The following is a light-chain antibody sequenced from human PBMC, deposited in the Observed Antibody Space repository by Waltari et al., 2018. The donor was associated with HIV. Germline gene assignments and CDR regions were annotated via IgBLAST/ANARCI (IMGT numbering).Light chain of an antibody. J-gene: IGKJ1*01. Sequence: DIQMIQSPSSLSASVGDRVTITCRASQDISNSLAWYQHKPGKIPKLLIYAASTLQSGVPSRFSGSESGTDSTLTITSLQPEDVGTYYCQNYNNPPRTFGQGTKVAIK. CDR1: QDISNS. CDR3: QNYNNPPRT. CDR2: AAS. V-gene: IGKV1-27*01.